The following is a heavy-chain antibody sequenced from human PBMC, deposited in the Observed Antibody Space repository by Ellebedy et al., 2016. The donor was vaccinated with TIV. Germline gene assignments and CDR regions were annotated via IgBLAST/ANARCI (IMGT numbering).Heavy chain of an antibody. CDR1: VPSISGYH. V-gene: IGHV4-34*12. J-gene: IGHJ5*02. CDR3: ASHGGYNQDL. D-gene: IGHD5-24*01. Sequence: SETLSLXXEIDVPSISGYHWAWVRQPPGKGLEWIGQVFLRGSASYNPSLNSRVTISVDESKNQLSLRLTSVAAADTAVYFCASHGGYNQDLWGQGILVTVSS. CDR2: VFLRGSA.